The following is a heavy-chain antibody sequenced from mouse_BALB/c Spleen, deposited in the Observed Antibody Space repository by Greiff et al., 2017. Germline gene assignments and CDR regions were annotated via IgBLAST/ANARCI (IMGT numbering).Heavy chain of an antibody. CDR2: IYPGDGDT. J-gene: IGHJ4*01. V-gene: IGHV1-87*01. D-gene: IGHD2-3*01. CDR3: ARLYDGYWDYAMDY. CDR1: GYTFTSYW. Sequence: QVQLKQSGAELARPGASVKLSCKASGYTFTSYWMQWVKQRPGQGLEWIGAIYPGDGDTRYTQKFKGKATLTADKSSSTAYMQLSSLASEDSAVYYCARLYDGYWDYAMDYWGQGTSVTVSS.